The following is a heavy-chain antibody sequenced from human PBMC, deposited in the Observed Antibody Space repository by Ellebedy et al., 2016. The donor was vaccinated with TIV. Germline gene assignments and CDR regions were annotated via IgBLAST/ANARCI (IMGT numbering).Heavy chain of an antibody. Sequence: AASVKVSCKPSGGTLNTYGVSWVRQAPGQGLEWMGRIIPILGRENYAQKFQGRLTLTADISTSTAYMELRRLTSDDTAVYYCAREPSGRTGDDVDYWGQGTLVTVSS. CDR2: IIPILGRE. V-gene: IGHV1-69*04. CDR3: AREPSGRTGDDVDY. CDR1: GGTLNTYG. D-gene: IGHD3-3*01. J-gene: IGHJ4*02.